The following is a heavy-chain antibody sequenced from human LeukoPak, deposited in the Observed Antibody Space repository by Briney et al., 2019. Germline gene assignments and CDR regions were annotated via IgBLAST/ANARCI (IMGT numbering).Heavy chain of an antibody. V-gene: IGHV4-39*07. CDR3: ARARRSPSGAVGSFDQ. J-gene: IGHJ4*02. CDR2: MYHGGDT. D-gene: IGHD6-6*01. Sequence: PSETLSLTCTVSGGSISSGSYYWGWIRQTPGKGLEWIGSMYHGGDTYYNPSLESRVTVSLEPSKNQFSLKVTSVTAADTAVYYCARARRSPSGAVGSFDQWGQGTLVSVSS. CDR1: GGSISSGSYY.